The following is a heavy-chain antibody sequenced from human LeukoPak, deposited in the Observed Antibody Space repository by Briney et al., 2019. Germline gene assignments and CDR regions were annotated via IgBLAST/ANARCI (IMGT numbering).Heavy chain of an antibody. Sequence: GGSLRLSCAASGFTVSSNYMSWVRQAPGKGLEWVSVIYSGGSTYYADSVKGRFTISRDNSKNTLYLQMNSLRAEDTAVYYCARDPDYYDSSGSPLDYWGQGTLVTVSS. J-gene: IGHJ4*02. CDR2: IYSGGST. CDR1: GFTVSSNY. V-gene: IGHV3-53*01. D-gene: IGHD3-22*01. CDR3: ARDPDYYDSSGSPLDY.